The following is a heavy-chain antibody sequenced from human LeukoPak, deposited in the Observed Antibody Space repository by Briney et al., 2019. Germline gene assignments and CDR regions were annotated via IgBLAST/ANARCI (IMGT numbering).Heavy chain of an antibody. Sequence: PSETLSLTCTVSGGSISSYYWSWIRQPPGKGLEWIGYIYYSGSTNYNPSLKSRVTISVDTSKNQFSLKLSSVTAADTAVYYCARAGIRGYSFPDYFDYWGQGTLVTVSS. V-gene: IGHV4-59*01. CDR2: IYYSGST. CDR3: ARAGIRGYSFPDYFDY. J-gene: IGHJ4*02. D-gene: IGHD5-18*01. CDR1: GGSISSYY.